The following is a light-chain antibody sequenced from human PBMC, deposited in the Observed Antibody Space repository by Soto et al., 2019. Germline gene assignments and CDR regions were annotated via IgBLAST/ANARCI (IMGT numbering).Light chain of an antibody. Sequence: ETVLTQSPGTLSLSPGERATLFCRASQSVSSSYLAWYQQKPGQAPRLLIYGASSRATGIPDRFSGSGSGTDFTLTISRLEPEDFAVYYCQQHVSSPPSWTFGHGTKVEIK. CDR3: QQHVSSPPSWT. J-gene: IGKJ1*01. CDR1: QSVSSSY. V-gene: IGKV3-20*01. CDR2: GAS.